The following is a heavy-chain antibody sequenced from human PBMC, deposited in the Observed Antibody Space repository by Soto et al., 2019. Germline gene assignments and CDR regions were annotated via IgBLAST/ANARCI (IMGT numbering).Heavy chain of an antibody. CDR1: GGTFSSYA. CDR2: IIPIFGTA. V-gene: IGHV1-69*13. CDR3: ARNGVVAATFYYYGMDV. D-gene: IGHD2-15*01. J-gene: IGHJ6*02. Sequence: GASVKVSCKASGGTFSSYAISWVRQAPGQGLEWMGGIIPIFGTANYAQKFQGRVTITADESTSTAYMELSSLRSEDTAVYYCARNGVVAATFYYYGMDVWGQGTTVTVSS.